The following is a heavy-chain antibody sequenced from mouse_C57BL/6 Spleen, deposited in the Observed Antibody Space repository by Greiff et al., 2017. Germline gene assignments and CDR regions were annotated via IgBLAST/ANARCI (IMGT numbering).Heavy chain of an antibody. Sequence: EVQLQQSGPELVKPGASVKIPCKASGYTFTDYNMDWVKQSHGKSLEWIGDINPNNGGTIYNQKFKGKATLTVDKSSSTAYMELRSLTSEDTAVYYCARRREPYYGKGYAMDYWGQGTSVTVSS. CDR1: GYTFTDYN. CDR3: ARRREPYYGKGYAMDY. V-gene: IGHV1-18*01. CDR2: INPNNGGT. D-gene: IGHD2-10*01. J-gene: IGHJ4*01.